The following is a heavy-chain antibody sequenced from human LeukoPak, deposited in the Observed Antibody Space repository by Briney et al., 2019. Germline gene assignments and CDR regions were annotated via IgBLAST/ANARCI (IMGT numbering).Heavy chain of an antibody. CDR1: GGSISSGSYY. V-gene: IGHV4-61*02. D-gene: IGHD5-24*01. CDR2: IYTSGST. J-gene: IGHJ5*02. CDR3: ARGGFKASWFDP. Sequence: PSETLSLTCTVSGGSISSGSYYWSWIRQPAGKGLEWVGRIYTSGSTNYNPSLKSRVTISVDTSKNQFSLQLNSVTPEDTAVYYCARGGFKASWFDPWGQGTLVTVSS.